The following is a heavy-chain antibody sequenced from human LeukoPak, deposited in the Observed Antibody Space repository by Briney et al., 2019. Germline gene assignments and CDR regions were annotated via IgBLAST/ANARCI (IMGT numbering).Heavy chain of an antibody. CDR3: ARRFSSWSSFDY. V-gene: IGHV4-59*01. CDR2: VYYSGNT. Sequence: SETLSLTCSVSGGSISGYYWNWIRQSPGKGLEWIAYVYYSGNTHYNPSLKSRVTVSVDTSKNQFSLRLTSVTAADTAVYYCARRFSSWSSFDYWGQGTLVTVSS. CDR1: GGSISGYY. J-gene: IGHJ4*02. D-gene: IGHD6-13*01.